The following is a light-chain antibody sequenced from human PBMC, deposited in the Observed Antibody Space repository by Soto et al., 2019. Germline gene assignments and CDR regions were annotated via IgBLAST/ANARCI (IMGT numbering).Light chain of an antibody. CDR2: EAS. CDR3: QQLNSYPIT. V-gene: IGKV1-17*01. Sequence: DIQMTQSPSSLSASVGDRVTITCRASQGIRHYLAWYQQKPGKVPKLLIYEASNLQSGVPSRFSGSGSGTDFTLTISSLQSEDFATYYCQQLNSYPITFGQGTRLEIK. J-gene: IGKJ5*01. CDR1: QGIRHY.